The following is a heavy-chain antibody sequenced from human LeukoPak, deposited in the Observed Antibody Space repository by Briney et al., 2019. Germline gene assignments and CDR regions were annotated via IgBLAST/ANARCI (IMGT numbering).Heavy chain of an antibody. J-gene: IGHJ6*02. D-gene: IGHD6-19*01. CDR1: GFNVSTNY. CDR2: IYSDGNM. CDR3: GSAGTDYYYGINV. Sequence: GGSLRLSCVASGFNVSTNYMHWVRQAPGKGLEWVSVIYSDGNMYYADSVKGRFTISRDNSKNTMFLQMNTLRADDTAVYYCGSAGTDYYYGINVWGQGTSVTVSS. V-gene: IGHV3-53*01.